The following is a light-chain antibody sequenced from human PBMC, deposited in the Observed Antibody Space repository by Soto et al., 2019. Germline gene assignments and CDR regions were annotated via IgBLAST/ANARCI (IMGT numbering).Light chain of an antibody. CDR2: DAS. CDR3: QQRSNWPPYT. CDR1: QSVSSY. Sequence: EIVLTQSPATLSSSPGERATLSCRASQSVSSYLAWYQQKPGQAPRLLIYDASSRATGIPARFSGSGSGTDVTLTISSLEPEDFAVYYCQQRSNWPPYTFGQGTKVEIK. J-gene: IGKJ2*01. V-gene: IGKV3-11*01.